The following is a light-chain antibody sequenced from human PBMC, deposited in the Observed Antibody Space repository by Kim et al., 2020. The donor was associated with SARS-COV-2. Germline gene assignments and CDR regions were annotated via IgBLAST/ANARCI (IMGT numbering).Light chain of an antibody. J-gene: IGLJ2*01. Sequence: VAPGQTASITCAGDKLGDRHASWYQQKPGQSPVLVIYQDKKRPSGIPERISGSNSGNTATLTISGTQAMDEADYHCQAWDASTVVFGGGTQLTVL. V-gene: IGLV3-1*01. CDR1: KLGDRH. CDR2: QDK. CDR3: QAWDASTVV.